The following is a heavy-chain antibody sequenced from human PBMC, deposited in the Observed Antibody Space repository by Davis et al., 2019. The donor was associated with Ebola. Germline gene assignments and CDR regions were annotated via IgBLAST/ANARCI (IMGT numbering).Heavy chain of an antibody. V-gene: IGHV1-69-2*01. CDR2: VDPKGGRT. D-gene: IGHD3-9*01. CDR1: GYDFSDYY. J-gene: IGHJ6*02. Sequence: AASVKVSCKASGYDFSDYYIHWVQGAPGKGLEGVGLVDPKGGRTVYAERFQDRVTITADKSTDTVYLELSSLRYEDTSVYYCATLDILTAYIPYAMDVWGQGTTVTVS. CDR3: ATLDILTAYIPYAMDV.